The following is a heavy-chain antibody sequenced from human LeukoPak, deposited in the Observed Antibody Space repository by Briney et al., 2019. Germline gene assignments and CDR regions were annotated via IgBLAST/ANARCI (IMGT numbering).Heavy chain of an antibody. CDR3: ARVHGSGGFDY. CDR2: IYYSGST. CDR1: NGSISSYY. J-gene: IGHJ4*02. D-gene: IGHD3-10*01. V-gene: IGHV4-59*01. Sequence: SETLSLTCTVSNGSISSYYWSWIRQPPGEGLEWIGYIYYSGSTNYNPSLKSRVSISVDTSKNQFSLKLSSVTAADTAVYCCARVHGSGGFDYWGQGTLVTVSS.